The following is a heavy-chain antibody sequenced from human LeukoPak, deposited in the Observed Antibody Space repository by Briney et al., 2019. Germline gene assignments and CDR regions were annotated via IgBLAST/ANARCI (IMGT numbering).Heavy chain of an antibody. CDR1: GFTYSGFA. V-gene: IGHV3-23*01. J-gene: IGHJ4*02. CDR2: VTGSGSAT. Sequence: GGSLRLSCAASGFTYSGFAMGWVRQAPGKGLEWVSAVTGSGSATDYADFVKGRFTISRDNSKNTLYLQMNSLRAEDTAVYYCAKRFGESYGHFDYWGQGTLVTVSS. D-gene: IGHD1-26*01. CDR3: AKRFGESYGHFDY.